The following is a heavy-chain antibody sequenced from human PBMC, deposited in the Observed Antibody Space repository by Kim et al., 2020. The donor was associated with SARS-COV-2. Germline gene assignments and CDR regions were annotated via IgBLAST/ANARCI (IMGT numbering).Heavy chain of an antibody. V-gene: IGHV7-4-1*02. CDR1: GYTFTSYA. D-gene: IGHD6-13*01. CDR2: INTNTGNP. J-gene: IGHJ6*02. CDR3: ARGNAPGASSSWHTSRGYYYYGMDV. Sequence: ASVKVSCKASGYTFTSYAMNWVRQAPGQGLEWMGWINTNTGNPTYAQGFTGRFVFSLDTSVSTAYLQISSLKAEDTVVYYCARGNAPGASSSWHTSRGYYYYGMDVWGQGTTVTVSS.